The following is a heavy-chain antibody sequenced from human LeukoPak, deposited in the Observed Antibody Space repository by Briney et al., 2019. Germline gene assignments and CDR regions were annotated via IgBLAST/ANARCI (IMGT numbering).Heavy chain of an antibody. CDR3: ARGGVGCFDY. Sequence: GGSLRLSCAASGFTFTTYWIHWVRQAPGKGLVWVSHINSDGSSATYADSVKGRLTISRDNAKNTVYLQINSLRAEDTAVYYCARGGVGCFDYWGQGALVTVSS. D-gene: IGHD6-19*01. CDR2: INSDGSSA. CDR1: GFTFTTYW. J-gene: IGHJ4*02. V-gene: IGHV3-74*01.